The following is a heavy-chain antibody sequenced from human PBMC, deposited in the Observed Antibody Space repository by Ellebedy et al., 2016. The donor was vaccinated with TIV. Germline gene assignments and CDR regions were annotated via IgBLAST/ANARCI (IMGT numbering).Heavy chain of an antibody. CDR3: ARTYGNGWYKRYYFDY. J-gene: IGHJ4*02. Sequence: SETLSLTCAVSGGSISSSNWWRWVRPPPGKGLAWIGEIYHSGSNNYNPSLKSRVTISVDTSKNQFSLKLSSVTAADTAVYYCARTYGNGWYKRYYFDYWGQGTLVTVSS. D-gene: IGHD6-19*01. CDR1: GGSISSSNW. CDR2: IYHSGSN. V-gene: IGHV4-4*02.